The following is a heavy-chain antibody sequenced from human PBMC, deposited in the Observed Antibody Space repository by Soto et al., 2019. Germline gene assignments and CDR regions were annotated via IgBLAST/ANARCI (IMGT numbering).Heavy chain of an antibody. D-gene: IGHD5-12*01. CDR3: ARDPTWTSKSLDY. J-gene: IGHJ4*02. CDR2: IWYDGSNN. CDR1: GFTFSSYG. Sequence: GGSLRLSCAASGFTFSSYGMHWVRQAPGKGLEWVAVIWYDGSNNYYADSVKGRFTISRDNSKNTLYLQMNSLRAEDTAVYDCARDPTWTSKSLDYWGQGTLVTVSS. V-gene: IGHV3-33*01.